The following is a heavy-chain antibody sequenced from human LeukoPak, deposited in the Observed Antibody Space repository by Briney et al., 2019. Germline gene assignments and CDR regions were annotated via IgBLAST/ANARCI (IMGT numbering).Heavy chain of an antibody. CDR3: TIAVAGTAPGDY. CDR1: GLTFSGSA. CDR2: FRSKANSYAT. J-gene: IGHJ4*02. V-gene: IGHV3-73*01. D-gene: IGHD6-19*01. Sequence: PGGALRLSCAASGLTFSGSAMHWVRQASGKGLEWVGRFRSKANSYATPYAASVKGRFTISRDDSKKTAYLQMNSLKTEDTAVYYCTIAVAGTAPGDYWGQGTLVTVSS.